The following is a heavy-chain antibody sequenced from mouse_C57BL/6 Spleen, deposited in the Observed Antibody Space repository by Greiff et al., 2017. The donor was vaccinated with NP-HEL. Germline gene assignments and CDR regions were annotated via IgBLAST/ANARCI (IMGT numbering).Heavy chain of an antibody. Sequence: QVQLQQPGAELVRPGTSVKLSCKASGYTFTSYWMHWVKQRPGQGLEWIGEIDPSDSYTNYNQKFKGKATLTVDTSSSTAYMQLSSLTSEDSAVYDCARRDGGSAYAMDYWGQGTSVTVSS. V-gene: IGHV1-59*01. CDR3: ARRDGGSAYAMDY. CDR2: IDPSDSYT. J-gene: IGHJ4*01. D-gene: IGHD1-1*02. CDR1: GYTFTSYW.